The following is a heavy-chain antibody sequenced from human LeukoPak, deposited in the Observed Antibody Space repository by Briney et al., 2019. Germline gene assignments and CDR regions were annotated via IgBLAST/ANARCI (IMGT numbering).Heavy chain of an antibody. CDR2: ISGSGGST. Sequence: GGSLRLSCAASGFTFSSYAMSWVRQAPGKGLEWVSAISGSGGSTYYADSVKGRFAISRDNSKNTLYLQMNSLRAEDTAVYYCANIYSSSSPIYFDYWGQGALVTVSS. V-gene: IGHV3-23*01. J-gene: IGHJ4*02. CDR1: GFTFSSYA. D-gene: IGHD6-6*01. CDR3: ANIYSSSSPIYFDY.